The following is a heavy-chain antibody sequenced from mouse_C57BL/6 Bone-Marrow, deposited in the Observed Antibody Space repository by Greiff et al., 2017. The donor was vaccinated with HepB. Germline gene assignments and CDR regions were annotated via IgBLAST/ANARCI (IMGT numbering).Heavy chain of an antibody. CDR1: GFTFSSYA. V-gene: IGHV5-4*01. CDR3: ARDRDWDGGFAY. J-gene: IGHJ3*01. Sequence: DVKLEESGGGLVKPGGSLKLSCAASGFTFSSYAMSWVRQTPEKRLEWVATISDGGSYTYYPDNVKGRFTISRDNAKNNLYLQMSHLKSEDTAMYYCARDRDWDGGFAYWGQGTLVTVSA. D-gene: IGHD4-1*01. CDR2: ISDGGSYT.